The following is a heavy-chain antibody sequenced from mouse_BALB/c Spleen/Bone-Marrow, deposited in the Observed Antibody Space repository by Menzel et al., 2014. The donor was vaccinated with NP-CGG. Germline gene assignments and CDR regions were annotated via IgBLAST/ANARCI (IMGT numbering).Heavy chain of an antibody. CDR2: ISTYYGAD. CDR1: GYTFTDYT. D-gene: IGHD2-4*01. V-gene: IGHV1S137*01. Sequence: VQLLQSGAELVRPGVSVKISCKGSGYTFTDYTMHWVKQSHANSLEWIGVISTYYGADSYNQMFKGMATMTVGKSSSTAYMELARLTSEDSAIYYCARVITTGYYGMDYWGQGTSVTVSS. J-gene: IGHJ4*01. CDR3: ARVITTGYYGMDY.